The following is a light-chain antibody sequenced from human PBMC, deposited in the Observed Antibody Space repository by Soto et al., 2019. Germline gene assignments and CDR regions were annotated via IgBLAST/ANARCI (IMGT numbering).Light chain of an antibody. J-gene: IGKJ1*01. V-gene: IGKV1-5*01. CDR1: QKVSPW. Sequence: DIRMTQSPSTLSASVGDSVTITCRASQKVSPWLAWYQQKAGQAPKLLIYDVSALKRGVPPRFSGSGSGTEFTLTISSLQPDDFATYYCQQSYSTPRTFGQGTKVDIK. CDR2: DVS. CDR3: QQSYSTPRT.